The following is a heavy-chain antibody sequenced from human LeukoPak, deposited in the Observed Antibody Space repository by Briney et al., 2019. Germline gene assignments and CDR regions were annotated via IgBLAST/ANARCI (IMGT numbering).Heavy chain of an antibody. CDR1: GSTFSSYA. CDR3: ARDRGTWVRGVIRTLGDY. CDR2: IIPIFGTA. J-gene: IGHJ4*02. V-gene: IGHV1-69*05. Sequence: ASVKVSCKASGSTFSSYAISWVRQAPGQGLEWMGGIIPIFGTANYAQKFQGRVTITTDESTSTAYMELSSLRSEDTAVYYCARDRGTWVRGVIRTLGDYWGQGTLVTVSS. D-gene: IGHD3-10*01.